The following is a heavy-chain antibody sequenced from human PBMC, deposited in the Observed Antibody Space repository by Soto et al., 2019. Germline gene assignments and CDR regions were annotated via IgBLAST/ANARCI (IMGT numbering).Heavy chain of an antibody. V-gene: IGHV3-66*01. CDR3: ARSRTGTTYGGMDV. D-gene: IGHD1-7*01. CDR2: IHSGGDT. CDR1: GFAVSSNY. J-gene: IGHJ6*02. Sequence: PGGSRRLSCAASGFAVSSNYMTWVRQAPGKGLEWVSVIHSGGDTHYADSVRGRFTISRDNSKNTLYLQMNSLRAEDTAVYYCARSRTGTTYGGMDVWGQGTTVTVSS.